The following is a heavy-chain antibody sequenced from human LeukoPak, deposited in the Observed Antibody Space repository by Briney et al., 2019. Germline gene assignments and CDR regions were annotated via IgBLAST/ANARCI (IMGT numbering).Heavy chain of an antibody. CDR2: INAGNGNT. D-gene: IGHD2/OR15-2a*01. CDR1: GYTFTSYA. CDR3: ARGPTRANSTDY. Sequence: ASVKVSCKASGYTFTSYAMHWVRQAPGQRLEWMGWINAGNGNTKYSQKFQGRVTITRDTSASTAYMELSSLRSGDTAVYYCARGPTRANSTDYWGQGALVTVSS. J-gene: IGHJ4*02. V-gene: IGHV1-3*01.